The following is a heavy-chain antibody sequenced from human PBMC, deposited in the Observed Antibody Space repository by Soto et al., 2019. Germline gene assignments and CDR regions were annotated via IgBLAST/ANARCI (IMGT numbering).Heavy chain of an antibody. CDR3: ARDSAYGSGSYVNEHLDY. D-gene: IGHD3-10*01. Sequence: PGGSLRLSCAASGFNFGSYCMRWARQAPGEGPKWMTTIQYDTSQKKYVDSVKSRFTISRDNAKNELYLQMDSLRAEDTAVYYCARDSAYGSGSYVNEHLDYWVHGTLVTVSS. CDR1: GFNFGSYC. CDR2: IQYDTSQK. J-gene: IGHJ4*01. V-gene: IGHV3-7*03.